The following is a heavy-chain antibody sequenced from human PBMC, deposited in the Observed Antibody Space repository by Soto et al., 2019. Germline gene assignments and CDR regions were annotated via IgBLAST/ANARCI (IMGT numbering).Heavy chain of an antibody. CDR1: GFTFSSYA. V-gene: IGHV3-30-3*01. J-gene: IGHJ2*01. D-gene: IGHD4-4*01. CDR3: ARPLWRDDYNWGYFDL. CDR2: ISYDGSNK. Sequence: QVQLVESGGGVVQPGRSLRLSWAASGFTFSSYAMHWVRQAPGKGLEWVAVISYDGSNKYYADSVKGRFTISRDNSKNTLYLQMNSLRLEDTAVYYCARPLWRDDYNWGYFDLWGRGTLVTVSS.